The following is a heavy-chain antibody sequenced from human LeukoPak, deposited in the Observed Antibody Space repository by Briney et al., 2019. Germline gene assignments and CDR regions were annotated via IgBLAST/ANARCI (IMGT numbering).Heavy chain of an antibody. Sequence: SETLSLTCAVYGGSFSGYYWSWIRQPPGKGLEWIGEINHSGSTNYNPSLKSRVTISVDTSKNQFSLKLSSVTAADTAVYYCAQNGDYDYWGQGTPVTVSS. J-gene: IGHJ4*02. D-gene: IGHD4-17*01. CDR3: AQNGDYDY. CDR1: GGSFSGYY. V-gene: IGHV4-34*01. CDR2: INHSGST.